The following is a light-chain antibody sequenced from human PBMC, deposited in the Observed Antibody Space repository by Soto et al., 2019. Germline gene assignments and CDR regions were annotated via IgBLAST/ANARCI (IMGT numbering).Light chain of an antibody. CDR2: DVS. J-gene: IGLJ3*02. V-gene: IGLV2-11*01. Sequence: QSALTQPRSVSGSPGQSVTISCTGTSGDVGGYNFVSWYQQHPGKAPTLMIFDVSQRPSGVPDRFSGSKSGNTASLTISGLQDDDEADYYCCSYGGSYTWVFGGGTKLTVL. CDR1: SGDVGGYNF. CDR3: CSYGGSYTWV.